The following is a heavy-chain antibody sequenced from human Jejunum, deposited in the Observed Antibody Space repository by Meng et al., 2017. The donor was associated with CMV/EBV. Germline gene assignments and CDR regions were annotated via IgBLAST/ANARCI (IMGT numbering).Heavy chain of an antibody. J-gene: IGHJ4*02. CDR1: GDSISRNNY. Sequence: AVSGDSISRNNYWSCVRQPPGKGLEWIGEISHSGITKYTPSLKSRVTISVDKTKNYFSLNLISVTAADTGVYFCARSSGYWSLDYWGQGTLVTVSS. V-gene: IGHV4-4*01. CDR3: ARSSGYWSLDY. D-gene: IGHD2-8*02. CDR2: ISHSGIT.